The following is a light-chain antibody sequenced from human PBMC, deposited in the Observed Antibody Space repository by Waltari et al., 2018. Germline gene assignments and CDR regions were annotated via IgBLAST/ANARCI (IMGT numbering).Light chain of an antibody. CDR3: QQSYSTPRT. J-gene: IGKJ1*01. Sequence: DIQMTQSPSSLSASVGDRVTITCRASQSISSYLNWYQQKQGKAPKLLIYAGSSWQSGVPSRFSVSGSWTDFTLTISSLQPEDFATYYCQQSYSTPRTFGQGTKVEIK. CDR2: AGS. V-gene: IGKV1-39*01. CDR1: QSISSY.